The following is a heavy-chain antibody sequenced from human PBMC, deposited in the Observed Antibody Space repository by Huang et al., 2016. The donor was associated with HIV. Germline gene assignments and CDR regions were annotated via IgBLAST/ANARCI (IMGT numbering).Heavy chain of an antibody. CDR3: ARQGVGDLVVEPTGLGAFDI. Sequence: EVQLVQSGAVVKKPGESLKISCKGSGYTFNGYWIGWVRQMLGKGREWAGIIMPSDSDTTYSPSFQGQVTVSADRSISTAYLQWSGLKASDTAMYYCARQGVGDLVVEPTGLGAFDIWGQGTMVTVSS. J-gene: IGHJ3*02. CDR1: GYTFNGYW. V-gene: IGHV5-51*01. CDR2: IMPSDSDT. D-gene: IGHD2-2*01.